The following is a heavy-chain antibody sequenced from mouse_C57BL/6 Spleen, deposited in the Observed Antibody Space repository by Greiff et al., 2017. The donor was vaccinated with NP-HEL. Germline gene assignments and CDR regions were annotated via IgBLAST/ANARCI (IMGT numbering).Heavy chain of an antibody. CDR3: ASSITTGDY. Sequence: QVQLKQPGAELVMPGASVKLSCKASGYTFTSYWMHWVKQRPGQGLEWIGEIDPSDSYTNYNQKFKGKSTLTVDKSSSTAYMQLSSLTSEDSAVYYCASSITTGDYWGQGTTLTVSS. D-gene: IGHD1-2*01. CDR1: GYTFTSYW. J-gene: IGHJ2*01. CDR2: IDPSDSYT. V-gene: IGHV1-69*01.